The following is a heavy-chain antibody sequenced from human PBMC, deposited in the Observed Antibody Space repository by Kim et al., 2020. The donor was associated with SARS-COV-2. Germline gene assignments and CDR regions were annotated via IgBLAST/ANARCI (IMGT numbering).Heavy chain of an antibody. CDR2: IYYTGTT. D-gene: IGHD4-17*01. Sequence: SETLSLTCTVSGGSISSYYWTWIRQPPGKGLQWIGNIYYTGTTDYNPSLKSRVSMSIDRSDDRFSLSLTSLTAADMALYFCGRRRYVDYAFDMWGQGSMVIVSS. J-gene: IGHJ3*02. CDR1: GGSISSYY. CDR3: GRRRYVDYAFDM. V-gene: IGHV4-59*08.